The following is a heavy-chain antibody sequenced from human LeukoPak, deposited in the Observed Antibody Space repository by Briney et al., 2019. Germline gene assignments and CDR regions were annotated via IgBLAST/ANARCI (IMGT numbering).Heavy chain of an antibody. Sequence: SVKVSCKGSGGTFSRYAISWVRQAPGQGLEWMGGIIPIFGTANFAQKFQGRVTITADESTSTAYMELSSLRSEDTAVYYCARNIVVVPEVDYYYYYMDVWGKGTTVTVSS. CDR1: GGTFSRYA. CDR2: IIPIFGTA. V-gene: IGHV1-69*13. J-gene: IGHJ6*03. D-gene: IGHD2-2*01. CDR3: ARNIVVVPEVDYYYYYMDV.